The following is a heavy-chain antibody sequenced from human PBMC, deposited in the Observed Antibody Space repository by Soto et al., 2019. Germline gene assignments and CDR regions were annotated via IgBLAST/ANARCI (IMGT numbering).Heavy chain of an antibody. CDR1: GFSFNTYG. CDR3: AKDIVKYTYGACDY. CDR2: ISYDGSNQ. J-gene: IGHJ4*02. V-gene: IGHV3-30*18. Sequence: QVQLMESGGAVVQPGKSLRLSCAASGFSFNTYGMYWVRQAPGKGLEWVAAISYDGSNQYHADSVKGRFTISRDNSKSTLYLQMNSLRVEDTAVYYCAKDIVKYTYGACDYWGQGALVTVSS. D-gene: IGHD5-18*01.